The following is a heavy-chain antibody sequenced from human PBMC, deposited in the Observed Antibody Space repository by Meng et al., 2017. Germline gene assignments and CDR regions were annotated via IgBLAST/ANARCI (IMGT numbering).Heavy chain of an antibody. CDR3: ARVKMVRGFYYGMDV. D-gene: IGHD3-10*01. V-gene: IGHV3-11*04. J-gene: IGHJ6*02. Sequence: GESLKISCAASGFTFSDYYMSWIRQAPGKGLEWVSYISSSGSTIYYADSVKGRFTIPRDNAKNTLYLQMNSLRAEDTAVYYCARVKMVRGFYYGMDVWGQGTTVTVSS. CDR2: ISSSGSTI. CDR1: GFTFSDYY.